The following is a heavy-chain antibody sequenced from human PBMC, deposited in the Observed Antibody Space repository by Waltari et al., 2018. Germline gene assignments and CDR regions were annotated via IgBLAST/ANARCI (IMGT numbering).Heavy chain of an antibody. J-gene: IGHJ6*02. V-gene: IGHV3-33*01. CDR1: GFCFNQYT. Sequence: QEQLVESGGGVVQPGRSLRLSCAASGFCFNQYTMNWVRQAPGKGPEWVAVIWFDGSIKYYGDSVKGRFTISRDNSRNTLYLQMNSLRVDDTAVYYCARDRSSEFYYGMDVWGQGTTVTVSS. CDR2: IWFDGSIK. CDR3: ARDRSSEFYYGMDV. D-gene: IGHD3-10*01.